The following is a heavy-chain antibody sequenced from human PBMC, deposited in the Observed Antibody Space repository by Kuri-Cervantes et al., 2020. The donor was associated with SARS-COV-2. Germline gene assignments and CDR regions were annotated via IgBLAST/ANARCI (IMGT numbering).Heavy chain of an antibody. CDR1: GFTFSSYA. CDR3: ARTFMGYYYMDV. J-gene: IGHJ6*03. V-gene: IGHV3-30-3*01. Sequence: LSLTCAASGFTFSSYAMHWVRQAPGKGLEWVAVISYDGSNKYYADSVKGRFTISKDNSKNTLYLQMNSLRAEDTAVYYCARTFMGYYYMDVWGKGTTVTVSS. D-gene: IGHD3-3*02. CDR2: ISYDGSNK.